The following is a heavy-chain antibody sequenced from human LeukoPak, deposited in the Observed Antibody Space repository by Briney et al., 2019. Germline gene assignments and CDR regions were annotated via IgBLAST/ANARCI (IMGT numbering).Heavy chain of an antibody. CDR2: TSYEGNGT. CDR1: GFSVSKSV. J-gene: IGHJ4*02. CDR3: ASEVEALLDH. D-gene: IGHD2-15*01. V-gene: IGHV3-30*03. Sequence: PGTSLRLSCAASGFSVSKSVMYWLRQAPGMGLDWVAATSYEGNGTFYAGSVKGRFTMSRDNANNTVYLQMNSLRQEDTALYYCASEVEALLDHWGQGTLVTVSS.